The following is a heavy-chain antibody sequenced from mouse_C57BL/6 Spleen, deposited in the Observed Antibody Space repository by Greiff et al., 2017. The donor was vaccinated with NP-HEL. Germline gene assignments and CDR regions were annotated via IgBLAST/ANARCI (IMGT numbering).Heavy chain of an antibody. CDR2: IDPSDSET. J-gene: IGHJ2*01. Sequence: VQLQQPGAELVRPGSSVKLSCKASGYTFTSYWMHWVKQRPIQGLEWIGNIDPSDSETHYNQKFKDKATLTVDKSSSTAYMQLSSLTSEDSAVYYCARNWDVGVFDYWGQGTTLTVSS. CDR1: GYTFTSYW. CDR3: ARNWDVGVFDY. V-gene: IGHV1-52*01. D-gene: IGHD4-1*01.